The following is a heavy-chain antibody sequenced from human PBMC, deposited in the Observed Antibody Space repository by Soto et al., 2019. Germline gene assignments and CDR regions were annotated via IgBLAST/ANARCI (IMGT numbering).Heavy chain of an antibody. CDR2: ISSSSSTI. CDR3: ARHPERIAQIGWFDP. J-gene: IGHJ5*02. V-gene: IGHV3-48*01. D-gene: IGHD6-13*01. CDR1: GFTFSSYS. Sequence: EVQLVESGGGLVQPGGSLRLSGAASGFTFSSYSMNWVRQAPGKGLEWVSYISSSSSTIYYADSVKGRFTISRDNAKNSLYLQMNSLSAEDTAVYYCARHPERIAQIGWFDPWGQGTLVTVSS.